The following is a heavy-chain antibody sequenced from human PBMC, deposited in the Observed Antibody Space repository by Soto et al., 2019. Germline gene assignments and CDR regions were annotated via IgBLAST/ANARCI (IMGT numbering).Heavy chain of an antibody. CDR1: GFTFSDYY. CDR3: ASLRSHYYDSSGYYLVYYFDY. D-gene: IGHD3-22*01. V-gene: IGHV3-11*06. CDR2: ISSSSSYT. Sequence: GGSLRLSCAASGFTFSDYYMSWIRQAPGKGLEWVSYISSSSSYTNYADSVKGRFTISRDNAKNSLYLQMNSLRAEDTAVYYCASLRSHYYDSSGYYLVYYFDYWGQGTLVTVSS. J-gene: IGHJ4*02.